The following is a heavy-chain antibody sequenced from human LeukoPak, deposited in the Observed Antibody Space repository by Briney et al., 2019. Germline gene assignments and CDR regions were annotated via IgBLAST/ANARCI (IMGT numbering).Heavy chain of an antibody. J-gene: IGHJ6*03. V-gene: IGHV1-69*13. D-gene: IGHD5-12*01. CDR1: GGTFSSYA. CDR2: IIPIFGTA. CDR3: ARDRDSGYDPLYYYYYMDV. Sequence: ASVKVSCKASGGTFSSYAISWVRQAPGQGLEWMGGIIPIFGTANYAQKFQGRVTITADESTSTAYMELSSLRSEDTAVYYCARDRDSGYDPLYYYYYMDVWGKGTTVTVSS.